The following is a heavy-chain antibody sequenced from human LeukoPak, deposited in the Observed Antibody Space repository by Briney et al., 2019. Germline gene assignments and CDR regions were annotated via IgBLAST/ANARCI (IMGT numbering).Heavy chain of an antibody. CDR2: TRNKTKSYST. J-gene: IGHJ4*02. CDR3: GRGLAD. V-gene: IGHV3-72*01. CDR1: GFTFSDHY. Sequence: GGSLRLSCAVSGFTFSDHYMDWVRQAPGKGLEWVGRTRNKTKSYSTEYAASVKGRFTISRDDSTNSLYLQMNSLKTEDTAVYHCGRGLADWGQGTLVTVSS.